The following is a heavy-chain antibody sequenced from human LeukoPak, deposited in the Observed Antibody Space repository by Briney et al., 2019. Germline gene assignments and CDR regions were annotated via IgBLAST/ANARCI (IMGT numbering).Heavy chain of an antibody. CDR2: IYYSGST. Sequence: SETLSLTCTVSGGSISSSSYYWGWIRQPPGKGLEWYGSIYYSGSTYYNPSLKSRVTISVDTSKNQFSLKLSSVTAADTAVYYCASPRLGYCSSTSCYVFDPWGQGTLVTVSS. D-gene: IGHD2-2*01. CDR3: ASPRLGYCSSTSCYVFDP. CDR1: GGSISSSSYY. J-gene: IGHJ5*02. V-gene: IGHV4-39*01.